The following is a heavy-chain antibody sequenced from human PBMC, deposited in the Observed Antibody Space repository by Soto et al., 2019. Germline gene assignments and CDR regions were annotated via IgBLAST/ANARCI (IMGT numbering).Heavy chain of an antibody. CDR3: AVSGLCINGVFYTGRGTFDI. Sequence: ASVKVSCKVSGYTLSKLSMHWVRQAPGKGLEWMGGFDPEDGETIFTQKFQGRVTVTEDTSTDTAYMELSNLRSEDTAVYYCAVSGLCINGVFYTGRGTFDIWGQGTMVTVSS. V-gene: IGHV1-24*01. CDR2: FDPEDGET. J-gene: IGHJ3*02. D-gene: IGHD2-8*01. CDR1: GYTLSKLS.